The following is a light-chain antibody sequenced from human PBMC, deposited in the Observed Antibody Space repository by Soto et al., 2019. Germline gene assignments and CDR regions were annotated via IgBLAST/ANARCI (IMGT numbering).Light chain of an antibody. J-gene: IGLJ1*01. Sequence: QSVLTQPRSVSGSPGQSVTISCTGASSDVGGYNYVSWYQQYPGKAPKVMIYAVTKRPSGVPDRISGSKSGNTASLTISGLQAEDEDEYYCCSYAGSYTHYVFGTGTKVTVL. CDR1: SSDVGGYNY. V-gene: IGLV2-11*01. CDR2: AVT. CDR3: CSYAGSYTHYV.